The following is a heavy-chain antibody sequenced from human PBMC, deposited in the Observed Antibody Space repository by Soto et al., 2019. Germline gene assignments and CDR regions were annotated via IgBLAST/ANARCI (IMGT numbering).Heavy chain of an antibody. Sequence: SETLSLTCTVSGGSISSYYWSWIRQPPGKGLEWIGYIYYSGSTNYNPSLKSRVTISVDTSKNQFSLKLSSVTAADTAVYYCGRLDCSSTSCLYDFDYWGQGTLVTVSS. CDR3: GRLDCSSTSCLYDFDY. V-gene: IGHV4-59*01. J-gene: IGHJ4*02. CDR2: IYYSGST. CDR1: GGSISSYY. D-gene: IGHD2-2*01.